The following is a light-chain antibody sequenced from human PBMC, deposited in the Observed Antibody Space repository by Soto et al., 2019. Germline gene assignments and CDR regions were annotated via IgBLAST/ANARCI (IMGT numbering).Light chain of an antibody. CDR3: QQYNDWPPIT. V-gene: IGKV3-15*01. CDR1: QSVSSS. J-gene: IGKJ5*01. Sequence: EIVLTQSPGTLSLSPGEGATLSCRASQSVSSSLAWYQQKPGQAPRLLIYDASTRATVIPARFSGSGSGTEFTLTISSLQSEDFAVYYCQQYNDWPPITFGQGTRLEIK. CDR2: DAS.